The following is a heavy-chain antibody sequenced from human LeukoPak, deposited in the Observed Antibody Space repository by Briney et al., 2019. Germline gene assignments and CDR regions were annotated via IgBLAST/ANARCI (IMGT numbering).Heavy chain of an antibody. V-gene: IGHV3-7*03. CDR2: IKQDGSEK. CDR1: GFTFSSYW. D-gene: IGHD6-19*01. J-gene: IGHJ4*02. CDR3: AREGIAVAGTMGFDY. Sequence: PGGSLRLSCAASGFTFSSYWMSWVRQAPGKGLEWVANIKQDGSEKYYVDSVKGRFTISRDNAKNSLYLQMNSLRAEDTAVYYCAREGIAVAGTMGFDYWGQGTLVTVSS.